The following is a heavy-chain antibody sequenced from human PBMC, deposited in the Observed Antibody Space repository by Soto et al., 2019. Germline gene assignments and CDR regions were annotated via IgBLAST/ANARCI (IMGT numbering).Heavy chain of an antibody. D-gene: IGHD6-13*01. V-gene: IGHV4-59*01. J-gene: IGHJ4*02. CDR3: ARDKEGAAAGTFEY. CDR1: GDSINSYY. Sequence: PSETLSLTCTVSGDSINSYYWSWIRQPPGKGLESIGYILYSGSTNYNPSLKSLVTISVDTSKNQFSLKLTSVTAADTAMYYCARDKEGAAAGTFEYWGQGTLVTVSS. CDR2: ILYSGST.